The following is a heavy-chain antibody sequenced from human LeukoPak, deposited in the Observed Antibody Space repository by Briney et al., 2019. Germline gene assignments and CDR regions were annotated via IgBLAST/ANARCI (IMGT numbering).Heavy chain of an antibody. CDR3: ARDTDSSGYYYPFAY. CDR2: IYTSGST. Sequence: SETLSLTCTVSGGSISSYYWNWIRQPAGKGLEWIGRIYTSGSTNYNPSLKSRVTMSVDTSKNQFSLKLSSVTAADTAVYYCARDTDSSGYYYPFAYWGQGALVTVSS. D-gene: IGHD3-22*01. CDR1: GGSISSYY. J-gene: IGHJ4*02. V-gene: IGHV4-4*07.